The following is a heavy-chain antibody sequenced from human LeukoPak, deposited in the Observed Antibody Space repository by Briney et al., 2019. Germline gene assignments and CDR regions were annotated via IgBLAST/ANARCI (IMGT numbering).Heavy chain of an antibody. Sequence: PSETLSLTCTFSGGSISNYYWSWIRQPPGKGLEWIGYIYYSGTTNYNPSLKSRVTISVDTSKNQFSLKLSSVTAADTAVYYCATYDILTGVTDAFDVWGQGTMVTVSS. J-gene: IGHJ3*01. CDR3: ATYDILTGVTDAFDV. V-gene: IGHV4-59*01. CDR2: IYYSGTT. CDR1: GGSISNYY. D-gene: IGHD3-9*01.